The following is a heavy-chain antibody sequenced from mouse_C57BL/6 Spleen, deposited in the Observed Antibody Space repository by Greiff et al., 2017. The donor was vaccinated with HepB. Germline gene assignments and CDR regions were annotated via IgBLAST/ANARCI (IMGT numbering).Heavy chain of an antibody. Sequence: VQLQQSGAELARPGASVKMSCKASGYTFTSYTMQWVQQRPGQGLEWIGYINTSRCYTKYNQKFKDKATLTADKSSNTAYMQLSSLTSEDSAVYYCARGEYLMDYWGQGTSVTVSS. CDR1: GYTFTSYT. CDR3: ARGEYLMDY. V-gene: IGHV1-4*01. D-gene: IGHD5-1*01. J-gene: IGHJ4*01. CDR2: INTSRCYT.